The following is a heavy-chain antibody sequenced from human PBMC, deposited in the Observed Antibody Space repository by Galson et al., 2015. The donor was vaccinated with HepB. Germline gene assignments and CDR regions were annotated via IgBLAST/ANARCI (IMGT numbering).Heavy chain of an antibody. V-gene: IGHV1-2*06. D-gene: IGHD3-16*02. CDR1: GYTFTGYY. J-gene: IGHJ6*03. Sequence: SVKVSCKASGYTFTGYYMHWVRQAPGQGLEWMGRINPNSGGTNYAQKFQGRVTMTRDTSISTAYMELSRLRSDDTAVYYCARGGYIWGSYRPSYYYYYMDVWGKGTTVTVSS. CDR3: ARGGYIWGSYRPSYYYYYMDV. CDR2: INPNSGGT.